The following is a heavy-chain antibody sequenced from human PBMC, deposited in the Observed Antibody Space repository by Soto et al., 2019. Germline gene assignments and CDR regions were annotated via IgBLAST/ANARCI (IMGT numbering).Heavy chain of an antibody. CDR2: INPSGGST. D-gene: IGHD2-2*02. CDR1: GYTFTSYY. V-gene: IGHV1-46*01. Sequence: ASVKVSCKASGYTFTSYYMHWVRQAPGQGLEWMGIINPSGGSTSYAQKFQGRVTMTRDTSTSTVYMELSSLRSEDTAVYYCARDVDIVVVPAAIRPGIAVAGTGGFDIWGQGTMVTVSS. J-gene: IGHJ3*02. CDR3: ARDVDIVVVPAAIRPGIAVAGTGGFDI.